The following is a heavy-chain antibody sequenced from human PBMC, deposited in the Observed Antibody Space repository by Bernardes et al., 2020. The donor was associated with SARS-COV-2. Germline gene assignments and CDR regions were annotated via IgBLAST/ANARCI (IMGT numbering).Heavy chain of an antibody. J-gene: IGHJ3*02. CDR1: PGSFTGYY. D-gene: IGHD6-19*01. CDR3: ARAREQWLVRGTGGFDI. CDR2: VNQRGST. V-gene: IGHV4-34*01. Sequence: SETLSLTCAVSPGSFTGYYWSWIRQSSGKGLEWIGEVNQRGSTNNNPSLKSRITISVDMSKHEFSLNLTTMTAADTAIYYCARAREQWLVRGTGGFDIWGQGTLVTVSS.